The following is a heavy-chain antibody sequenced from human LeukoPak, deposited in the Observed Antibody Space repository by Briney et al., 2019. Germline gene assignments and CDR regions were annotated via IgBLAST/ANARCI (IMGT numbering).Heavy chain of an antibody. J-gene: IGHJ5*02. CDR2: ISSSGSTI. D-gene: IGHD3-10*01. CDR3: ARVFTMVRGYNWFDP. Sequence: PGGSLRLSCAASGFTFSSYEMNWVRQAPGKGLEWVSYISSSGSTIYYADSVEGRFTISRDNAKNSLYLQMNSLRAEDTAVYYCARVFTMVRGYNWFDPWGQGTLVTVSS. CDR1: GFTFSSYE. V-gene: IGHV3-48*03.